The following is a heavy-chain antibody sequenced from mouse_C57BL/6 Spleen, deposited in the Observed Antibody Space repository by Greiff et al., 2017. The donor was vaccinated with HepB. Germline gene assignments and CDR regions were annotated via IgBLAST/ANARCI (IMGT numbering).Heavy chain of an antibody. J-gene: IGHJ4*01. Sequence: EVKLMESGGGLVKPGGSLKLSCAASGFTFSDYGMHWVRQAPEKGLEWVAYISSGSSTIYYADTVKGRFTISRDIAKNTLFLQMTSLRSEDTAMYYCARPLWEAMDYWGQGTSVTVSS. CDR1: GFTFSDYG. CDR3: ARPLWEAMDY. CDR2: ISSGSSTI. V-gene: IGHV5-17*01. D-gene: IGHD1-1*02.